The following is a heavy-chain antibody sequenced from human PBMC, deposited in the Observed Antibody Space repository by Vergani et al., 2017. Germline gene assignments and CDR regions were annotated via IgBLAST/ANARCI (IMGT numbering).Heavy chain of an antibody. Sequence: QLQLQESGPGLVKPSATLSLTCSVSGAPLRSSNYYWGWIRQPPGKGLEWIASIYYSGSTYYNPSLKSRVTISVETSKNQFSLKLSSVTAADTAVYFCSRHSTVEWLVKLGWIDPWGQGILVTVSS. V-gene: IGHV4-39*01. J-gene: IGHJ5*02. D-gene: IGHD6-19*01. CDR2: IYYSGST. CDR1: GAPLRSSNYY. CDR3: SRHSTVEWLVKLGWIDP.